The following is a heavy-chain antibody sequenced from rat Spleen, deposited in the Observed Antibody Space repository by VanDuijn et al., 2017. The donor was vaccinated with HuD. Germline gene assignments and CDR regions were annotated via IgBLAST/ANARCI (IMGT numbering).Heavy chain of an antibody. CDR2: IWSGGST. J-gene: IGHJ2*01. CDR3: ARADRETYAHFDH. D-gene: IGHD1-6*01. V-gene: IGHV2-1*01. Sequence: QVQLKESGPGLMQPSETLSLTCSVSGFSLTSNSVSWVRQPPGKGLEWMGAIWSGGSTDYNSALKSRLSISRDTSKSQVFLEMSSLQTEDTATYYCARADRETYAHFDHWGQGVMVTVSS. CDR1: GFSLTSNS.